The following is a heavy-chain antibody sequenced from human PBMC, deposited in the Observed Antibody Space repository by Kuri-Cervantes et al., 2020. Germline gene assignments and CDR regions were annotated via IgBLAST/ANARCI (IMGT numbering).Heavy chain of an antibody. CDR2: ISSSGSTI. CDR1: GFTFSDYY. J-gene: IGHJ6*03. CDR3: AKSPYYYYHYMDV. Sequence: GESLKISCAASGFTFSDYYMSWIRQAPGKGLEWVSYISSSGSTIYYADSVKGRFTISRDNAKNSLYLQMNSLRAEDTAVFYCAKSPYYYYHYMDVWGKGTTVTVSS. V-gene: IGHV3-11*01.